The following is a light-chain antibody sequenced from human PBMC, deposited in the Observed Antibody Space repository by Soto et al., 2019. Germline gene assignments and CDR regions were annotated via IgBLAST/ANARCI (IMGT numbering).Light chain of an antibody. CDR2: GAS. J-gene: IGKJ3*01. CDR1: QSLGSGA. V-gene: IGKV3-20*01. CDR3: HQYGSSGFT. Sequence: EIVLTQSPGTLCLSPGERATLXCRATQSLGSGAPAWVQQQPGQAPKLPSYGASSRANGIPHRCSGSGSGTDFTLTISRLEPEDFAIYYCHQYGSSGFTFGPGTKVDI.